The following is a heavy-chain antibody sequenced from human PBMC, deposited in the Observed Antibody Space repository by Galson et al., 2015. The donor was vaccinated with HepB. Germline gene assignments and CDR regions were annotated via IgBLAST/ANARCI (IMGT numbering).Heavy chain of an antibody. J-gene: IGHJ4*02. CDR1: GGSISSSSYY. CDR2: IYYSGST. CDR3: ARIVGYGLRFLEWLSPWGFDY. V-gene: IGHV4-39*01. Sequence: TLSLTCTVSGGSISSSSYYWGWIRQPPGKGLEWIGSIYYSGSTYYNPSLKSRVTISVDTSKNQFSLKLSSVTAADTAVYYCARIVGYGLRFLEWLSPWGFDYWGQGTLVTVSS. D-gene: IGHD3-3*01.